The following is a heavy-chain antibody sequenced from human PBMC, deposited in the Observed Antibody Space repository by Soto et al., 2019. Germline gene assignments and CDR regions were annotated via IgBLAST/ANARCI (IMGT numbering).Heavy chain of an antibody. V-gene: IGHV3-30*18. CDR1: GFTFSSYG. CDR2: ISYDGSNK. Sequence: GSLRLSCAASGFTFSSYGMHWVRQAPGTGLEWVAVISYDGSNKYYADSVKGRFTISRDNSKNTLYLQMNSLRAEDTAVYYCAKDRLSSNYYYYGMDVWGQGTTVTVSS. J-gene: IGHJ6*02. CDR3: AKDRLSSNYYYYGMDV. D-gene: IGHD2-2*01.